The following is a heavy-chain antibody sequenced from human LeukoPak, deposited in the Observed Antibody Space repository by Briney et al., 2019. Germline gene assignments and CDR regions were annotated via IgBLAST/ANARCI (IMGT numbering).Heavy chain of an antibody. CDR2: MNPNSGNT. CDR3: ARSLSVPYYYYYYGMDV. Sequence: ASVKVSCKASGYTFTSYDINWVRQATGQGLEWMGWMNPNSGNTGYAQKFQGRVTMTRNTSTSTAYMELSSLRSEDTAVYYCARSLSVPYYYYYYGMDVWGQGTTVTVSS. J-gene: IGHJ6*02. V-gene: IGHV1-8*01. CDR1: GYTFTSYD.